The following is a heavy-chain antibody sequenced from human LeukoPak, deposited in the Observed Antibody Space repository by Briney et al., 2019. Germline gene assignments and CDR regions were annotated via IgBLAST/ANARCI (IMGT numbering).Heavy chain of an antibody. V-gene: IGHV4-4*02. J-gene: IGHJ4*02. D-gene: IGHD3-10*01. CDR1: GDSISSSNW. CDR3: ARVGVRGVITSFDY. Sequence: SETLSPTCAVSGDSISSSNWWSWVRQSPGKGLEWIAEIHHSGSTNCNPSLKSRVTISVDKSKNQFSLQLSSVTAADTAVYYCARVGVRGVITSFDYWGQGTLVTVSS. CDR2: IHHSGST.